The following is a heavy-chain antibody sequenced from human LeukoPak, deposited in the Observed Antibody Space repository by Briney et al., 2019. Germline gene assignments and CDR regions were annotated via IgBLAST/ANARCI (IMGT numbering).Heavy chain of an antibody. J-gene: IGHJ5*02. D-gene: IGHD3-22*01. CDR3: AYYDSSGYLNWFDP. CDR2: IIPILGIA. V-gene: IGHV1-69*04. CDR1: GGTFSSYA. Sequence: GASVKVSCKASGGTFSSYAISWVRQAPGQGLEWMGRIIPILGIANYAQKFQGRVTITADKSTSTAYMELSSLRSEDTAVYFCAYYDSSGYLNWFDPWGQGTLVTVSS.